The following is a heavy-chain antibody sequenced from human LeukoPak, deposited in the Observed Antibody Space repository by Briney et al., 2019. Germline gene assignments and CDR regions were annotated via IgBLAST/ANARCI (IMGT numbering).Heavy chain of an antibody. D-gene: IGHD1-26*01. CDR2: IYTSGST. CDR3: ARRSGSYYNY. V-gene: IGHV4-4*09. Sequence: PSETLSLTCTVSGGSISSYYWSWIRQPPGKGLEWIGYIYTSGSTNYNPSLMSRVTISVDTSKNQFSLKLSSVTAADTAVYYCARRSGSYYNYWGQGTLVTVSS. J-gene: IGHJ4*02. CDR1: GGSISSYY.